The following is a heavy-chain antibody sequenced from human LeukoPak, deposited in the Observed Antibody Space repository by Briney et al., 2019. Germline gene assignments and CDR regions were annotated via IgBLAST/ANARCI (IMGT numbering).Heavy chain of an antibody. V-gene: IGHV3-23*01. D-gene: IGHD1-26*01. CDR1: GFTFSSYA. Sequence: GGSLRLSCAASGFTFSSYAMSWVRHAPGHGLEWVSGISAGGNTFYSDAVKGRFTISRDNSKNTLFLEMNSLRADDTAVYYCGRDGWEIRLATGYWGQGTLVTVSS. CDR2: ISAGGNT. CDR3: GRDGWEIRLATGY. J-gene: IGHJ4*02.